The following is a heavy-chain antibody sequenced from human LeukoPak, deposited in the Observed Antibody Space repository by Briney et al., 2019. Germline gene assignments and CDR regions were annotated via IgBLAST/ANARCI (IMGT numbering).Heavy chain of an antibody. J-gene: IGHJ4*02. CDR1: GGSISSGGYS. Sequence: SETLSLTCAVSGGSISSGGYSWSWIRQPPGKGLEWIGYIYHSGSTYYNPSLKSRVTISVDRSKNQFSLKLSSVTAADTAVYYCARGTHYVRGARVGNYFDYWGQGTLVTVSS. CDR3: ARGTHYVRGARVGNYFDY. D-gene: IGHD3-16*01. CDR2: IYHSGST. V-gene: IGHV4-30-2*01.